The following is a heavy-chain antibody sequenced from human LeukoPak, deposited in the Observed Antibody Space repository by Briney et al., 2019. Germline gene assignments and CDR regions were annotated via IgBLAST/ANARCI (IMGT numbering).Heavy chain of an antibody. D-gene: IGHD1-20*01. CDR3: ARDDYNWNVDAFHI. CDR2: ISYDGSNK. J-gene: IGHJ3*02. CDR1: GFTFSSYG. V-gene: IGHV3-30*03. Sequence: GGSLRLSCSASGFTFSSYGMKWARQAPGKGLEWVAVISYDGSNKYYADSVKGRFTISRDSSKNTLYLQMNSLRAEDTAVYYCARDDYNWNVDAFHIWGQGTMVTVSS.